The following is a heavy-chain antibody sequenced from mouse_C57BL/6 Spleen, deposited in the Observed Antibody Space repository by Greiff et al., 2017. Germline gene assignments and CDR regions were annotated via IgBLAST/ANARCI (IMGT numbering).Heavy chain of an antibody. J-gene: IGHJ4*01. CDR1: GYTFTDYE. Sequence: QVQLQQSGAELVRPGASVTLSCKASGYTFTDYEMHWVKQTPVHGLEWIGAIDPETGGTAYNQKFKGKAILTADKSSSTAYMELRSLTSEDSAVYYCTRWAYGSGLGCYDMDYWGQGTSVTVSS. D-gene: IGHD1-1*01. CDR3: TRWAYGSGLGCYDMDY. CDR2: IDPETGGT. V-gene: IGHV1-15*01.